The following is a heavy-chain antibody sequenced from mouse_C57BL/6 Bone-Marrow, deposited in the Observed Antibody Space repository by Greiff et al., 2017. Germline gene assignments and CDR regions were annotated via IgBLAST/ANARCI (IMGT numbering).Heavy chain of an antibody. CDR1: GYTFTDYN. CDR2: INPNNGGT. D-gene: IGHD2-2*01. J-gene: IGHJ1*03. V-gene: IGHV1-18*01. CDR3: GRIGYDEIFDV. Sequence: VQLQQSGPELVKPGASVKIPCKASGYTFTDYNMDWVKQSHGKRLEWIGDINPNNGGTIYNQKFKGKATLTVDKSSSTAYMELRCLTSEDTAVYYCGRIGYDEIFDVWGTGTTGTVPS.